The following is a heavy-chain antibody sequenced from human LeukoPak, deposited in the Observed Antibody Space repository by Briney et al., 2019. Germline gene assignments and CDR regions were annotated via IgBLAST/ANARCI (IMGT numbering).Heavy chain of an antibody. J-gene: IGHJ4*02. V-gene: IGHV4-34*01. CDR3: ARFVPAASRYYFDY. CDR1: GGSFSGYY. CDR2: INHSGST. Sequence: PSETLSLTCAVYGGSFSGYYWSWIRQPPGKGLEWIGEINHSGSTNYNPSLKNRVTISVDTSKNQFSLKLSSVTAADTVVYYCARFVPAASRYYFDYWGQGTLVTVSS. D-gene: IGHD2-2*01.